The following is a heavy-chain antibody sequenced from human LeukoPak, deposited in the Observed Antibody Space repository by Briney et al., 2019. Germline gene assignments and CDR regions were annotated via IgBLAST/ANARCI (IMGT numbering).Heavy chain of an antibody. D-gene: IGHD2-2*01. CDR1: GFTSFDFP. V-gene: IGHV3-7*01. CDR2: IKEDGSEK. Sequence: TGGSLRLSCEASGFTSFDFPMNWVRQAPGKGPEWVANIKEDGSEKYYVDSVKGRFTISRDNAKNSLYLQMSGLRDEDTAVYYCARGRRDTQYQVFDYWGLGILVTVSS. CDR3: ARGRRDTQYQVFDY. J-gene: IGHJ4*02.